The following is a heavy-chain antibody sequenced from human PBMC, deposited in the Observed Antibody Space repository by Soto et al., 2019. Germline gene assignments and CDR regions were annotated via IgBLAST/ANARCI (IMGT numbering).Heavy chain of an antibody. Sequence: QVQLRQSGPGLVKPSGTLSLTCVVSGTSISSSYWWTWVRQSPGKGLEWIGEIYHTGITKYNPSLKTRVTISVAKSSNQFSLKLTSVTAADTAMYYCATLPPRIVVVLSEFPTWGQGSQVTVSS. V-gene: IGHV4-4*02. CDR3: ATLPPRIVVVLSEFPT. D-gene: IGHD2-21*01. CDR1: GTSISSSYW. CDR2: IYHTGIT. J-gene: IGHJ5*02.